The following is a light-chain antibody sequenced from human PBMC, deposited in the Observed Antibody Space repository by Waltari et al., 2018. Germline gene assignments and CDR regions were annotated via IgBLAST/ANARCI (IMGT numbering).Light chain of an antibody. CDR1: TGAVTSGHY. J-gene: IGLJ2*01. CDR3: CAYVGGGSLVL. V-gene: IGLV7-46*01. Sequence: QAVVTQEPSLTVSPGGTVTLTCGSSTGAVTSGHYPYWFQQKPGQAPRTLIYDTSNKHSWTPARFSGSLLGGKAALTLSGAQPEDEADYYCCAYVGGGSLVLFGGGTKLTVL. CDR2: DTS.